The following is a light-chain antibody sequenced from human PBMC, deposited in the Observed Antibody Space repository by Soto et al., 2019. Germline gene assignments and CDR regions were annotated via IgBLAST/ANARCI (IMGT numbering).Light chain of an antibody. Sequence: QSVLTQPPSASGSPGQSVTISCTGTSSDVGGYNYVSWYQQHPGKAPKLMIYEVSKRPSGVPDRFSASKSGNTASLTVSGLQAEDEADYYCSSFTSSTTYVFGTGTKVTVL. CDR1: SSDVGGYNY. V-gene: IGLV2-8*01. CDR3: SSFTSSTTYV. J-gene: IGLJ1*01. CDR2: EVS.